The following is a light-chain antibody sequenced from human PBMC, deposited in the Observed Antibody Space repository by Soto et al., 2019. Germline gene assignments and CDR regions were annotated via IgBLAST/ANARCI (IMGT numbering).Light chain of an antibody. CDR2: SNI. CDR3: STWDDTLKGPV. CDR1: RSNIGAGYD. Sequence: QSVLTQPPSVSGVPGQKITISCTGSRSNIGAGYDVHWYQQFRGTAPKLLIYSNIQRPSGVPDRFSGSKSGTSASLAITGLQSEDEADYYCSTWDDTLKGPVFGGGTKLTVL. V-gene: IGLV1-40*02. J-gene: IGLJ3*02.